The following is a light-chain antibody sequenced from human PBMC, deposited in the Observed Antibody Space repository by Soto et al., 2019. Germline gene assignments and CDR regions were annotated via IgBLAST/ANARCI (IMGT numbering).Light chain of an antibody. J-gene: IGLJ1*01. CDR3: AAWDDSLNSLV. CDR1: SSNIGSNT. Sequence: QSVLTQPPSASGTPGQRVTISCSGSSSNIGSNTVHWYQQLPGTAPKLLIYNNNQRPSGVPDRFSGSKSGTSASLAISGLQSEDEDDYYCAAWDDSLNSLVFGTGTKVTV. CDR2: NNN. V-gene: IGLV1-44*01.